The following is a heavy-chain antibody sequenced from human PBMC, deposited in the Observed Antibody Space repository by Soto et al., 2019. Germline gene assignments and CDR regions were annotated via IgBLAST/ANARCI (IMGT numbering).Heavy chain of an antibody. CDR1: GFTFSSYW. Sequence: ESGGGLVQPGGSPRLSCAASGFTFSSYWMSWVRQAPGKGLEWVASIKQDGTEKHYVDSVKGRFTISKDNAKNSLYLQVNSLRAEDTAVYYCARENHANFDYWGQGTLVTVSS. J-gene: IGHJ4*02. CDR2: IKQDGTEK. CDR3: ARENHANFDY. V-gene: IGHV3-7*01.